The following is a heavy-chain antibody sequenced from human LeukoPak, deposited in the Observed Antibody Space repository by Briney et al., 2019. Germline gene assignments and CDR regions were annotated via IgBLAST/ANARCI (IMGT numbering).Heavy chain of an antibody. J-gene: IGHJ4*02. V-gene: IGHV3-30*18. CDR1: GFTFSSYG. Sequence: PGGSLRVSCAASGFTFSSYGMHWVRQAPGKGLEWVAVISYDGSNKYYADSVKGRFTTSRDNSKNTLYLQMNSLRAEDTAVYYCAKVNTPYTGIVGAEPFDYWGQGTLVTVSS. CDR3: AKVNTPYTGIVGAEPFDY. CDR2: ISYDGSNK. D-gene: IGHD1-26*01.